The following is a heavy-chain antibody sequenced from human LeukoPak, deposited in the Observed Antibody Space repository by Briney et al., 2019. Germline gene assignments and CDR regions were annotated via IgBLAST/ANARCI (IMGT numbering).Heavy chain of an antibody. D-gene: IGHD3-22*01. Sequence: GGSLRLSCAASGLTFDDYAMHWVRQAPGKGLEWVSGISWNSGSIGYADSVKGRFTISRDNAKSSLYLQMNSLRAEDMALYYCAKARDSSGYPLGYYFDYWGQGTLVTVSS. J-gene: IGHJ4*02. CDR3: AKARDSSGYPLGYYFDY. V-gene: IGHV3-9*03. CDR2: ISWNSGSI. CDR1: GLTFDDYA.